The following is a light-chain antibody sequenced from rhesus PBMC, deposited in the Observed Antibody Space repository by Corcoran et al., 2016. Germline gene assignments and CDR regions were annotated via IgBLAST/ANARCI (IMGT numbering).Light chain of an antibody. CDR3: QQGYSYPWT. CDR2: RAS. V-gene: IGKV1S9*01. CDR1: QSLSNY. Sequence: DIQMTQSPSPLSASVGDRVTITCQASQSLSNYLNWYQQKPGKIPKLLIYRASSLQSGIPSRFSGSGSGTDFTLTISSLQPEDFATYYCQQGYSYPWTFGQGTKVEIK. J-gene: IGKJ1*01.